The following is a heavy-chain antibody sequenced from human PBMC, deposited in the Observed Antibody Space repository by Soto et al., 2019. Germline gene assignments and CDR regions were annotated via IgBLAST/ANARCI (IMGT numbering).Heavy chain of an antibody. V-gene: IGHV1-2*02. J-gene: IGHJ6*02. Sequence: QVQLVQSGAEVKKPGASVKVSCKASGYTFTGYYMHWVRQPPGQGLEWMGWINPNSGGTNYAQKFQGGVTMTRDTSISTADMELGRLRSDDTAVYYCARGGYSYGYVFYGMAVWGHGTTVTVSS. D-gene: IGHD5-18*01. CDR1: GYTFTGYY. CDR2: INPNSGGT. CDR3: ARGGYSYGYVFYGMAV.